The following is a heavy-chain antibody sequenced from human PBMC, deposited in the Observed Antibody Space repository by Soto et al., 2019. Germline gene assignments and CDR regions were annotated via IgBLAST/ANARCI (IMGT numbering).Heavy chain of an antibody. CDR3: ARRYSSSWYYFDY. Sequence: QVQLQESGPGQGKPSGTLSLTCAVSGGSISSSNWWRWARQPPGKGLEWIGVIYHSGSTNHNPSLKSRVTISVDTSKNQFSLKLSSVTAADTAVYYCARRYSSSWYYFDYWGQGNLVTVSS. J-gene: IGHJ4*02. V-gene: IGHV4-4*02. D-gene: IGHD6-13*01. CDR2: IYHSGST. CDR1: GGSISSSNW.